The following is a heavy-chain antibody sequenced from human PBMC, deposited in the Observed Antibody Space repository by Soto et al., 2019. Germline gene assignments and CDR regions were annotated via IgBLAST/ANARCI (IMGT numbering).Heavy chain of an antibody. V-gene: IGHV4-34*01. CDR3: AGNWGSYRYGFDY. D-gene: IGHD3-16*02. CDR1: GGFFSGYY. CDR2: INHSGST. J-gene: IGHJ4*02. Sequence: QVQLQQWGAGLLKPSETLSLTCAVYGGFFSGYYWSWIRQPPGKGLEWIGEINHSGSTNYNPSLKSRVTISVDTSKNQFSLKLSSVTAADTAVYYCAGNWGSYRYGFDYWGQGTLVTVSS.